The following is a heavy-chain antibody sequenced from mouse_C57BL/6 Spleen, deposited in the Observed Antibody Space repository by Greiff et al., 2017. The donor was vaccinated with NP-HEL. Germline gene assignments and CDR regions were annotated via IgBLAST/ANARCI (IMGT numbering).Heavy chain of an antibody. CDR1: GYPFTSYW. V-gene: IGHV1-72*01. J-gene: IGHJ4*01. CDR3: AREDGYDDEDAMDY. CDR2: IDPNSGGT. D-gene: IGHD2-2*01. Sequence: QVHVKQPGAELVKPGASVKLSCKASGYPFTSYWLHWVKPRPGRGLEWIGRIDPNSGGTKYNEKFKSKATLTVDKPSSTAYMQLSSLTSEDSAVYYCAREDGYDDEDAMDYWGQGTSVTVSS.